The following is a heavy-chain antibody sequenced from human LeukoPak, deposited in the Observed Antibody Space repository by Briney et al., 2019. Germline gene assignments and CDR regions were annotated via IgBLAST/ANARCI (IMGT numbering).Heavy chain of an antibody. Sequence: SETLSLTCTVSGGSISSYYWSWIRQPPGKGLEWFGYIYYSGSTKYNPSLKSGVTISVDKSKKQFSLKLSSVTAADTAVYYCAGALVVVSDAFDIWGQGTMVTVSS. CDR1: GGSISSYY. J-gene: IGHJ3*02. V-gene: IGHV4-59*01. CDR3: AGALVVVSDAFDI. D-gene: IGHD3-22*01. CDR2: IYYSGST.